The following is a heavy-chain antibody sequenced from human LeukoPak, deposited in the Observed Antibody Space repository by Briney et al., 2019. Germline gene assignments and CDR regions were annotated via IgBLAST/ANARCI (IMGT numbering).Heavy chain of an antibody. CDR1: GYTFTSYG. J-gene: IGHJ4*02. Sequence: GASVKVSCKASGYTFTSYGISWVRQAPGQGLEWMGWISAYNGNTTYAQKLKGRVTMTTDTSTRTAYMELRSLRSDDTAVYYCARVRGSYSQYYFDYWGQGTLVTVSS. CDR2: ISAYNGNT. CDR3: ARVRGSYSQYYFDY. D-gene: IGHD1-26*01. V-gene: IGHV1-18*01.